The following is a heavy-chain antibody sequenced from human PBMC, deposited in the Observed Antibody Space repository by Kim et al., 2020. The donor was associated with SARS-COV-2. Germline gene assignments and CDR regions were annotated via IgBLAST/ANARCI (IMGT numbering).Heavy chain of an antibody. V-gene: IGHV3-9*01. J-gene: IGHJ4*01. CDR3: AKDTGDYYGSGGGLDY. CDR2: ISWNSGSI. Sequence: GGSLRLSCAASGFTFDDYAMHWVRQAPGKGLEWVSGISWNSGSIGYADSVKGRFTISRDNAKNSLYLQMNSLRAEDTALYYCAKDTGDYYGSGGGLDYWG. CDR1: GFTFDDYA. D-gene: IGHD3-10*01.